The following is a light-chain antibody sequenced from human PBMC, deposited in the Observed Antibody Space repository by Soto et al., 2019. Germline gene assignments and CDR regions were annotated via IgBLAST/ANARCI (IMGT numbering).Light chain of an antibody. V-gene: IGKV3-20*01. CDR2: GAS. Sequence: EIVLTQSPGTLSLSPGERATLSCSASQSVSSSYLAWYQQKPGQAPRLLIYGASSRATGIPDRFSGSGSGTEFTLTISRLEPEDFAVYYCQQYGSSPQYTFGQGTKLEIK. CDR1: QSVSSSY. J-gene: IGKJ2*01. CDR3: QQYGSSPQYT.